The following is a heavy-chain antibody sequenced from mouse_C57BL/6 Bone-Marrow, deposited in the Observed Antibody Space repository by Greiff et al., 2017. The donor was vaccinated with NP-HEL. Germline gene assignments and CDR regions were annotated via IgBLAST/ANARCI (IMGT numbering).Heavy chain of an antibody. CDR3: TRGYYGSNYYAMDY. CDR1: GYTFTDYE. V-gene: IGHV1-15*01. Sequence: QVQLQQSGAELVRPGASVTLSCKASGYTFTDYEMHWVKQTPVHGLEWIGAIDPETGGTAYNQKFKGKAILTADKSSSTAYMELRSLTSEDSAVYYGTRGYYGSNYYAMDYWGQGTSVTVSS. CDR2: IDPETGGT. J-gene: IGHJ4*01. D-gene: IGHD1-1*01.